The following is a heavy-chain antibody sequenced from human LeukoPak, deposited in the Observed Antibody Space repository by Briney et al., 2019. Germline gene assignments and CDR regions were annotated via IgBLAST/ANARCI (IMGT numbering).Heavy chain of an antibody. D-gene: IGHD4-23*01. CDR1: GFTFSSYA. Sequence: GGSLRLSRAASGFTFSSYAVSWVRQAPGKGLEWVSAISGSGGSTYYADSVKGRFTISRDNSKNTLYLQMNSLRAEDTAVYYCAKDVLGAYGGNPTASDYWGQGTLVTVSS. CDR2: ISGSGGST. J-gene: IGHJ4*02. CDR3: AKDVLGAYGGNPTASDY. V-gene: IGHV3-23*01.